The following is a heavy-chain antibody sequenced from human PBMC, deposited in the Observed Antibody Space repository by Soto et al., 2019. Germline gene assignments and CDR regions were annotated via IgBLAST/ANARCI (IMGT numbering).Heavy chain of an antibody. V-gene: IGHV1-18*04. CDR1: GYTFTSYG. CDR2: ISAYNGNT. CDR3: ARTATYYYDSSGYYPFDY. D-gene: IGHD3-22*01. J-gene: IGHJ4*02. Sequence: QVQLVQSGAEVKKPGASVKVSCKASGYTFTSYGISWVRQAPGQGLEWMGWISAYNGNTNYAQKLQGRVTMTTDTSTSTAYMELRSLRSDDTAMYYCARTATYYYDSSGYYPFDYWGQGTLVTVSS.